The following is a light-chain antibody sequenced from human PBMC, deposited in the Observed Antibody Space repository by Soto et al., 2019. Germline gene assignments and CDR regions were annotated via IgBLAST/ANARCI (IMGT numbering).Light chain of an antibody. J-gene: IGKJ3*01. CDR1: QSVSSN. CDR2: GAS. Sequence: EIVMTQSPATLSVSPGERATLSCRASQSVSSNLAWYQQKPGQAPRLLIYGASTRATGIPARFSGSGSGTEFTLTISSLQSEDFAVYYCQQYNNPPGFTFGPGTKVDIK. CDR3: QQYNNPPGFT. V-gene: IGKV3-15*01.